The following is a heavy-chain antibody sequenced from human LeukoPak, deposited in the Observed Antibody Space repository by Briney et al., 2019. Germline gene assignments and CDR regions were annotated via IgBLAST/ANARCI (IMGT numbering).Heavy chain of an antibody. Sequence: PSETLSLTCTVSGGSISSYYWSWIRQPPGKGLEWIGYIYYSGSTNYNPSLKSRVTISVDTSKNQFSLKLGSVTAADTAVYYCATRGYSGYDSLRFDYWGQGTLVTVSS. CDR1: GGSISSYY. J-gene: IGHJ4*02. CDR2: IYYSGST. D-gene: IGHD5-12*01. V-gene: IGHV4-59*01. CDR3: ATRGYSGYDSLRFDY.